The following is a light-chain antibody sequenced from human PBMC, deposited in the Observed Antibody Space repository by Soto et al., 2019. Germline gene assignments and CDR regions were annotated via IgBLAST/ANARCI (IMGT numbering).Light chain of an antibody. J-gene: IGLJ1*01. CDR2: EVT. V-gene: IGLV2-18*02. CDR1: SSDVGKYDR. CDR3: SSYTSTSRYV. Sequence: QSVLTQPPSVSGSPGQSVTISCTGTSSDVGKYDRVSWYQQPPGTAPKLIIYEVTNRPSGVPARFSGSKSGNTASLTISGLQAEDEADYYCSSYTSTSRYVFGAVTKVTVL.